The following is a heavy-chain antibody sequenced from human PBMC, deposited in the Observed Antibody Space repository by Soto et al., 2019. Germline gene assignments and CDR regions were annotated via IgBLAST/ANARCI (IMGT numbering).Heavy chain of an antibody. CDR1: GFTFSSYW. CDR3: ARESEDMAGDNWYFDL. Sequence: EVQLVESGGGLVQPGGSLRLSCAASGFTFSSYWMHWVRQAPGKGLVWVSRINSDGSSTSYADSVKGRFTISRDNAKNTLELQMNSLRAEDTAVYYCARESEDMAGDNWYFDLWGRGTLVTVSS. V-gene: IGHV3-74*01. D-gene: IGHD6-19*01. CDR2: INSDGSST. J-gene: IGHJ2*01.